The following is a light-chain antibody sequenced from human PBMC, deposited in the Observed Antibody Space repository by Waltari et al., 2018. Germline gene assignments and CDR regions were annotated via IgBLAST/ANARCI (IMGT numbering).Light chain of an antibody. Sequence: SYDLTQPSSVSVSPGRTATIPCSGDKLGDKYVSWYQQKPGRSPFLVIYQDTKRPSGIPGRFSGSSSGSTATLTISGAQVMDEGDYYCQAWDSTTVVFGGGTKLTVL. V-gene: IGLV3-1*01. J-gene: IGLJ2*01. CDR3: QAWDSTTVV. CDR1: KLGDKY. CDR2: QDT.